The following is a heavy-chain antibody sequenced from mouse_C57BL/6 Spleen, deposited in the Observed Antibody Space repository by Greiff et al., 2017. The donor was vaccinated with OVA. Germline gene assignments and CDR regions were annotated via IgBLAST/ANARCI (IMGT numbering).Heavy chain of an antibody. V-gene: IGHV1-74*01. J-gene: IGHJ4*01. D-gene: IGHD2-3*01. CDR2: IHPSDSDT. Sequence: QVQLKQPGAELVKPGASVKVSCKASGYTFTSYWMHWVKQRPGQGLEWIGRIHPSDSDTNYNQKFKGKATLTVDKSSSTAYMQLSSLTSEDSAVYYCASDGYYVGAMDYWGQGTSVTVSS. CDR1: GYTFTSYW. CDR3: ASDGYYVGAMDY.